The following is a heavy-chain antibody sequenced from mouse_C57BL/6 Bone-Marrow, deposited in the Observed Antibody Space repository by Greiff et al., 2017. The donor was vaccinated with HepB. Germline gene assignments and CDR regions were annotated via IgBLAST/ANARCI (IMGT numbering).Heavy chain of an antibody. V-gene: IGHV3-6*01. J-gene: IGHJ3*01. CDR3: ARERLQGFAY. D-gene: IGHD2-4*01. CDR1: GYSITSGYY. Sequence: EVQLQQSGPGLVKPSQSLSLTCSVTGYSITSGYYWNWIRQFPGNKLEWMGYISYDGSNNYNPSLKNRISITRDTSKNQFFLKLNSVTTEDTATYYCARERLQGFAYWGQGTLVTVSA. CDR2: ISYDGSN.